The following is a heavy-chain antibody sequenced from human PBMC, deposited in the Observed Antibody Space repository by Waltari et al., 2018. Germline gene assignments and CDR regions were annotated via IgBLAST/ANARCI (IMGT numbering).Heavy chain of an antibody. Sequence: QVQLVQSGAEVKKPGSSVKVSCKASGGTFSSYAISWVRQAPGQGLEWMGGIIPILGISNDAQKVQGRVTITADKATSTAYMELSSLRSEDTAVYYCARVYDSRAEEGYWGQGTLVTVSS. CDR2: IIPILGIS. J-gene: IGHJ4*02. CDR3: ARVYDSRAEEGY. D-gene: IGHD1-1*01. V-gene: IGHV1-69*10. CDR1: GGTFSSYA.